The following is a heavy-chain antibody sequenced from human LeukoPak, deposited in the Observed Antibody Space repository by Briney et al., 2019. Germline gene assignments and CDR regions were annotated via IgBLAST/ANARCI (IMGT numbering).Heavy chain of an antibody. J-gene: IGHJ3*02. Sequence: PSETLSLTCAVYGGSLSGYYWSWFRQPPGKGLEWLGEVNHRGSTNYNPSLKSRVTISVDTSKNQFSLKLSSVTAADTAVYYCAREIIVARGAFDIWGQGTMVTVSS. D-gene: IGHD5-12*01. CDR1: GGSLSGYY. CDR2: VNHRGST. CDR3: AREIIVARGAFDI. V-gene: IGHV4-34*01.